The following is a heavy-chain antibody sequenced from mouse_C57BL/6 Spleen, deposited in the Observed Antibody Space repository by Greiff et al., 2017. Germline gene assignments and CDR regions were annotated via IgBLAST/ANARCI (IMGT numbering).Heavy chain of an antibody. D-gene: IGHD1-1*01. Sequence: VQLQQPGAELVRPGTSVKLSCKASGYTFTSYWMHWVKQRPGQGLEWIGVIDPSDSYTNYNQKFKGKATLTVDTSSSTAYMQLSSLTSEDSAVYYCARGALRGNYFDYWGQGTTLTVSS. J-gene: IGHJ2*01. V-gene: IGHV1-59*01. CDR2: IDPSDSYT. CDR3: ARGALRGNYFDY. CDR1: GYTFTSYW.